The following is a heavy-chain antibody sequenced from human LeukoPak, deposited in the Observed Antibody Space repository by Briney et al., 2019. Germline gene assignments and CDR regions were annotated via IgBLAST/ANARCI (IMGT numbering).Heavy chain of an antibody. D-gene: IGHD3-10*01. Sequence: ASVKVSCKASGYTFTSYYMHWVRQAPGQGLEWMGIINPSGGSTSYAQKFQGRVTMTRDMSTSTVYMELSSLRSEDTAVYYCARAVRDRGVILPWFDPWGQGTLVTVSS. J-gene: IGHJ5*02. CDR3: ARAVRDRGVILPWFDP. V-gene: IGHV1-46*01. CDR2: INPSGGST. CDR1: GYTFTSYY.